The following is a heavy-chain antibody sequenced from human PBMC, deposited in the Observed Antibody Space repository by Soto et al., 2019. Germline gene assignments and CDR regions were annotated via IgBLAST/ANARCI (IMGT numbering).Heavy chain of an antibody. J-gene: IGHJ6*02. CDR3: AKGGSSSWFVNYYYGMDV. V-gene: IGHV3-30*18. Sequence: PGGSLRLSCAASGFTFSSYGMYWVRQAPGKGLEWVAVISYDGSNKYYADSVKGRFTISRDNSKNTLYLQMNSLRAEDTAVYYCAKGGSSSWFVNYYYGMDVWGQGTTVTVSS. D-gene: IGHD6-13*01. CDR2: ISYDGSNK. CDR1: GFTFSSYG.